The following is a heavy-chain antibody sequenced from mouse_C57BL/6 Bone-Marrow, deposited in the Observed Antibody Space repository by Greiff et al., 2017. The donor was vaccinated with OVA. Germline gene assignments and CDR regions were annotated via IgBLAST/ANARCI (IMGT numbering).Heavy chain of an antibody. V-gene: IGHV2-6*01. CDR1: GFSLTSYG. D-gene: IGHD1-1*02. J-gene: IGHJ3*01. CDR2: IWGVGST. CDR3: ASGGGGPAGFAY. Sequence: QVQLQQSGPGLVAPSQSLSITCTVSGFSLTSYGVDWVRQSPGKGLEWLGVIWGVGSTNYNSALKSRLSISKDNSKSQVFLKMNSLQTDDTAMYYCASGGGGPAGFAYWGQGTLVTVSA.